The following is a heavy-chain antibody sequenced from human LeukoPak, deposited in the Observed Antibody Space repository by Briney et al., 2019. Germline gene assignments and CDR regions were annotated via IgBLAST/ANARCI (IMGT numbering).Heavy chain of an antibody. V-gene: IGHV3-30*18. CDR1: GFTFSSYG. CDR3: AKDFKLWFGELLSLDY. CDR2: ISYDGSNK. Sequence: GRSLRLSCAASGFTFSSYGMHWVRQAPGKGLEWVAVISYDGSNKYYADSVKGRFTISRDNSKNTLYLQMNSLRAEDTAVYYCAKDFKLWFGELLSLDYWGQGTLVTVSS. J-gene: IGHJ4*02. D-gene: IGHD3-10*01.